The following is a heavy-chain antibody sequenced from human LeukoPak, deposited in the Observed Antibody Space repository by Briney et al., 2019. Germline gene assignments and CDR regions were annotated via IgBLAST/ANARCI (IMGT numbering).Heavy chain of an antibody. CDR2: ISAYNGNT. Sequence: ASVKVSCKASGYTSTSLGISWVRQAPRQGLEWMGWISAYNGNTNYAQKLQGRVTMTTDTSTSTAYMELRSLRSDDTAVYYCARDLVLAAAGTAYYYYYGMDVWGQGTTVTVSS. CDR3: ARDLVLAAAGTAYYYYYGMDV. J-gene: IGHJ6*02. D-gene: IGHD6-13*01. CDR1: GYTSTSLG. V-gene: IGHV1-18*01.